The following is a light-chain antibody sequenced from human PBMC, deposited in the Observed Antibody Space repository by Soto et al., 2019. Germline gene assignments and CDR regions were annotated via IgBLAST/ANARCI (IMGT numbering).Light chain of an antibody. J-gene: IGKJ1*01. V-gene: IGKV2-28*01. CDR1: QSPLHSNGYNY. Sequence: DIVMTQSPVSLRVTPGAPASISCRSSQSPLHSNGYNYLDCYLQKPGQSPQLXIYLGSNRASGVPDRFSGSGSGTDVTLKISRVEAEDVGAYYCMQALQAPLTFGQGTKVDI. CDR2: LGS. CDR3: MQALQAPLT.